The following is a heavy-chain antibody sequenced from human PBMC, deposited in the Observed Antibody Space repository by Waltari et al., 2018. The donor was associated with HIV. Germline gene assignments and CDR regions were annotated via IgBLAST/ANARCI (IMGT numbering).Heavy chain of an antibody. J-gene: IGHJ4*02. V-gene: IGHV1-8*01. CDR3: ARGPLTTPRGYCGS. CDR1: GYTFTSYD. CDR2: MNPNSGNT. D-gene: IGHD4-17*01. Sequence: SCKASGYTFTSYDINWVRQATGQGPEWMGWMNPNSGNTGYAQRFQGRVTMTRNTSISTAYMELSSLRSEDTAVYYCARGPLTTPRGYCGSWGQGTLVTVSS.